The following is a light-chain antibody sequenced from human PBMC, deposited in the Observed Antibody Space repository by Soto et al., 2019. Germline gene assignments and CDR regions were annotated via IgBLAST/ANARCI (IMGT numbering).Light chain of an antibody. J-gene: IGKJ1*01. CDR3: QQYHKWPPWT. CDR1: QSFSSN. CDR2: GAS. Sequence: EIVMTQSPATLSVSPGERATLSCRASQSFSSNLAWYQQKPGQSPRLLIYGASTRATGIPARFSGSGSGTELTLTISRLQSEDFAVYYCQQYHKWPPWTFGQGTKVEIK. V-gene: IGKV3-15*01.